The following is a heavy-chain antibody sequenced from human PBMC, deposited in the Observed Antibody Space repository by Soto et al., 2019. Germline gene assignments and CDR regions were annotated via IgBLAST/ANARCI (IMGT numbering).Heavy chain of an antibody. D-gene: IGHD2-21*01. Sequence: SETLSLTCTFSGGSIINYYWIWFRQTPGKGLEWIGYVHDSWGSNYNPSLKSRVAISLDTSKSQFSLTSDDRAVYYCAKNGQPPYYYYGMDVWGQGTTVTVSS. V-gene: IGHV4-59*03. J-gene: IGHJ6*02. CDR3: PPYYYYGMDV. CDR1: GGSIINYY. CDR2: VHDSWGS.